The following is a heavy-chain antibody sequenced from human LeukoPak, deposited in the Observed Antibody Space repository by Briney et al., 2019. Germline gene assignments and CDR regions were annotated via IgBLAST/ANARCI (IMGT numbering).Heavy chain of an antibody. CDR3: ARLLAVAGSGSGFDY. D-gene: IGHD6-19*01. V-gene: IGHV5-51*01. Sequence: GESLKISCKGSGYSFTSYWIGWVRQMPGKGLEWMGIIYPGDSDTRYSPSFQGQVTISAGKSISTAYLQWSSLKASDTAMYYCARLLAVAGSGSGFDYWGQGTLVTVSS. J-gene: IGHJ4*02. CDR1: GYSFTSYW. CDR2: IYPGDSDT.